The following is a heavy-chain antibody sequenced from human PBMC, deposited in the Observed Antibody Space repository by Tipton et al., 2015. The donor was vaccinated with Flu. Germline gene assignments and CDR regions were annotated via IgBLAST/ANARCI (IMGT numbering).Heavy chain of an antibody. CDR1: GGSIGSGGDY. CDR2: IYYSGST. V-gene: IGHV4-31*03. CDR3: ARTTYDYTNYGTPGAYGMDV. D-gene: IGHD3-16*01. J-gene: IGHJ6*02. Sequence: TLSLTCTVSGGSIGSGGDYWSWIRQHPGKGLEWIGSIYYSGSTYYTPSLESRLSISVDTSKNQFSLKLTSVTAADTAVYYCARTTYDYTNYGTPGAYGMDVWSQGTTVTVSS.